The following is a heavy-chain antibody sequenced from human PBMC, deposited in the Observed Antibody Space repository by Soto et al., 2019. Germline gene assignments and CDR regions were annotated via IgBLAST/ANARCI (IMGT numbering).Heavy chain of an antibody. D-gene: IGHD3-16*01. V-gene: IGHV4-31*03. CDR2: IYYSGST. CDR3: ASWGQYYYGMDV. Sequence: SETLSLTSTVSGGSISSGGYYWSWIRQHPGKGLEWIGYIYYSGSTYYNPSLKSRVTISVDTSKNQFSLKLSSVTAADTAVYYCASWGQYYYGMDVWGQGTTVTVSS. CDR1: GGSISSGGYY. J-gene: IGHJ6*02.